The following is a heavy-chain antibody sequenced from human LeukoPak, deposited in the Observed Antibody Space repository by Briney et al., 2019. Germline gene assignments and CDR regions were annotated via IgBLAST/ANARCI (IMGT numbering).Heavy chain of an antibody. D-gene: IGHD6-13*01. CDR2: TYYRSKWYN. CDR1: GDSVSSNSAA. Sequence: SQTLSLTCAISGDSVSSNSAAWNCIRQSPSRGLEWLGRTYYRSKWYNDYAVSVKSRITINPDTSKNQFSLQLNSVTPEDTAVYYCAREGAFLSWTLDYWGQGVLVTVSS. J-gene: IGHJ4*02. CDR3: AREGAFLSWTLDY. V-gene: IGHV6-1*01.